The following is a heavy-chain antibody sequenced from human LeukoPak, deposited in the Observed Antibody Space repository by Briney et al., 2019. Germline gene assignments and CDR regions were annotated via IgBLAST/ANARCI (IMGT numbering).Heavy chain of an antibody. CDR3: AKDQVPYYDSSGYDY. Sequence: PGGSLRLSCAASGFTFSSYSMNWVRQAPGKGLEWVSAISGSGGSTYYADSVKGRFTISRDNSKNTLYLQMNSLRAEDTAVYYCAKDQVPYYDSSGYDYWGQGTLVTVSS. CDR2: ISGSGGST. D-gene: IGHD3-22*01. J-gene: IGHJ4*02. V-gene: IGHV3-23*01. CDR1: GFTFSSYS.